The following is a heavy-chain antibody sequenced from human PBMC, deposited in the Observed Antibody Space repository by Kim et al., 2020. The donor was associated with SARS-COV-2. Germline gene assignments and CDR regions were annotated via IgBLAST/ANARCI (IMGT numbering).Heavy chain of an antibody. J-gene: IGHJ4*02. Sequence: ESVKGRLPTSRGNSKNTLYLQMNSLRAEDRAVYYCAKDLGGIAAAGTGYWGQGTLVTVSS. D-gene: IGHD6-13*01. CDR3: AKDLGGIAAAGTGY. V-gene: IGHV3-23*01.